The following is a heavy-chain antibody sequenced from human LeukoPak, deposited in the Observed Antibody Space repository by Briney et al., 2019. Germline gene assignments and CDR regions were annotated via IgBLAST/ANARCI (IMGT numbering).Heavy chain of an antibody. CDR1: GGSIRSTSYY. CDR2: VYYSGAT. CDR3: ARHARRGALRHSALDI. V-gene: IGHV4-39*01. J-gene: IGHJ3*02. Sequence: SETLSLTCTVSGGSIRSTSYYWSWIRQPPGKGLEWIGSVYYSGATYYNPSFRSRLTMSVDTSNNQFSLKLSSVTAADTAMYYCARHARRGALRHSALDIWGQGTMDTVSS. D-gene: IGHD3-3*01.